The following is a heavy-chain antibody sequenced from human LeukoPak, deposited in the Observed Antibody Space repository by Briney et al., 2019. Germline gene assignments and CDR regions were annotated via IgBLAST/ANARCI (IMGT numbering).Heavy chain of an antibody. CDR2: ISSSSSYI. J-gene: IGHJ4*02. Sequence: GGSLRLSCAASGFPFSSYSMKWVRQAPGKGLEWVSSISSSSSYIYYADSVKGRFTISRDNAKNSLYLQMNSLRAEDTAVYYCARESTSPWGSEDYWGQGTLVTVSS. V-gene: IGHV3-21*01. CDR3: ARESTSPWGSEDY. D-gene: IGHD7-27*01. CDR1: GFPFSSYS.